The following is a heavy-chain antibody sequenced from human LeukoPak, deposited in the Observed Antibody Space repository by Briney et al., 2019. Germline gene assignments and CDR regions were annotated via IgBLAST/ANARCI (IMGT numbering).Heavy chain of an antibody. V-gene: IGHV4-31*03. Sequence: PSQTLSLTCTVSGGSISSGGYYWSWIREHPGKGLEWIGYIYYSGSTFYKPSLKSRVTISVDTSKNQFSLKLSSVTAADTAVYYCARDGSYSSGSFDYWGQGTLVTVSS. CDR1: GGSISSGGYY. CDR2: IYYSGST. J-gene: IGHJ4*02. CDR3: ARDGSYSSGSFDY. D-gene: IGHD6-19*01.